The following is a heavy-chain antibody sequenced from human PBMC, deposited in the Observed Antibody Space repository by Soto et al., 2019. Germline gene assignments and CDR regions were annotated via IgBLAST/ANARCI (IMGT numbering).Heavy chain of an antibody. CDR3: ARAPYSSSWYNNWFDP. V-gene: IGHV4-59*01. J-gene: IGHJ5*02. CDR1: GGSISSYY. CDR2: IYYSGST. Sequence: PSETLSLTCTVSGGSISSYYWSWIRQPPGKGLEWIGYIYYSGSTNYNPSLKSRVTISVDTSKNQFSLKLSSVTAADTAVYYCARAPYSSSWYNNWFDPWGQGTLVTVSS. D-gene: IGHD6-13*01.